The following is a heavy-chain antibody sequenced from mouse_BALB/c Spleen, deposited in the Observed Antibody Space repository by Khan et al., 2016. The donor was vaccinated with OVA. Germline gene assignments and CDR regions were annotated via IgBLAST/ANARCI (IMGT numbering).Heavy chain of an antibody. CDR2: ISSGSSTI. CDR3: ARREAMDY. CDR1: GFTFSSFG. J-gene: IGHJ4*01. Sequence: EVELVESGGGLVQPGGSRKLSCAASGFTFSSFGMHWVRQAPEKGLEWVAYISSGSSTIYYADKVKGRFTISRDNPKNTLFLQMTSLRSEDTAMYYCARREAMDYWGQGTSVTGSS. V-gene: IGHV5-17*02.